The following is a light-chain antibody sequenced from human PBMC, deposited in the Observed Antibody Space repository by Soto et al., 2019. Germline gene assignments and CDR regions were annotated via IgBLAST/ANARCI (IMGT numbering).Light chain of an antibody. CDR2: SND. V-gene: IGLV1-44*01. CDR3: ATWDDSLNGPV. CDR1: SPNIGSNA. J-gene: IGLJ7*01. Sequence: QSVLTQPPSVCGAPGEAVTISCSGSSPNIGSNAVNWYQQVPATAPKLLIYSNDQRPSGVPDRFSASKSGTSASLAISGLQSEDEADYSCATWDDSLNGPVFGGGTQLTVL.